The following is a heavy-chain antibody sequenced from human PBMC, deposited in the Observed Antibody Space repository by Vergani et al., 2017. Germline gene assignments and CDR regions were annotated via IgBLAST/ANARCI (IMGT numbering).Heavy chain of an antibody. CDR1: GVTFSSYG. V-gene: IGHV1-69*13. Sequence: QVQLVQSGAEVKKPGSSVKVSCKASGVTFSSYGISWVRQAPGQGLEWMGRIIPIFGTPNYAQKFQGRVTITADESTSTAYMELSSLRFEDTAVYYCATGYGGCSGDSCDSYWGQGTLVTVSS. CDR2: IIPIFGTP. D-gene: IGHD2-15*01. J-gene: IGHJ4*02. CDR3: ATGYGGCSGDSCDSY.